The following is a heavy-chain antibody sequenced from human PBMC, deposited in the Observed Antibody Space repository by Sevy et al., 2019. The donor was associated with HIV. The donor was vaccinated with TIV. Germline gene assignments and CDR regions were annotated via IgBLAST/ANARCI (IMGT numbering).Heavy chain of an antibody. J-gene: IGHJ6*03. CDR3: SRASLSFFYLDV. CDR2: TYYNGNT. CDR1: GVSLSNGAYY. V-gene: IGHV4-31*03. Sequence: SETLSLTCSVSGVSLSNGAYYWSWIRQHPEKGLEWIGYTYYNGNTYYNPSLKSRATISADTSKNQCSLRLSSVTAADTAVYYCSRASLSFFYLDVWGKGTTVTVSS.